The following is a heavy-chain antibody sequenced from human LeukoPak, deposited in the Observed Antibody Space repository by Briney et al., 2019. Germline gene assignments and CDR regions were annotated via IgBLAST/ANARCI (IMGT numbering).Heavy chain of an antibody. CDR1: GFTFDDYA. CDR3: AKDRNYYDSSGSFDY. J-gene: IGHJ4*02. Sequence: PGRSLRLSCAASGFTFDDYAMHWVRQAPGKGLEWASGISWNSGSIGYADSVKGRFTIPRDNAKNSLYLQMNSLRAEDTALYYCAKDRNYYDSSGSFDYWGQGTLVTVSS. CDR2: ISWNSGSI. D-gene: IGHD3-22*01. V-gene: IGHV3-9*01.